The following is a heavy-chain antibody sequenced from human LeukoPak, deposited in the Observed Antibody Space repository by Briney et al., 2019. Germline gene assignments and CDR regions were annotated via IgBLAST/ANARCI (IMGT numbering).Heavy chain of an antibody. J-gene: IGHJ5*02. CDR3: ARARITMVRGAAYWFDP. D-gene: IGHD3-10*01. V-gene: IGHV4-4*07. CDR2: IYISGST. Sequence: SETLSLTCTVSGGSISSYFWSWIRQSAGQGLEGIRRIYISGSTNYNPSLKSRVTISVDTSKNQFSLKLSSVTAADPAVYYCARARITMVRGAAYWFDPWGQGTLVPVSS. CDR1: GGSISSYF.